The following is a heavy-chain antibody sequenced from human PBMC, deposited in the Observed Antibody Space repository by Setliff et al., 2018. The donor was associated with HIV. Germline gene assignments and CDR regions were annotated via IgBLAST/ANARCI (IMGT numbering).Heavy chain of an antibody. Sequence: ASETLSLTCTVSGASISSSSHHWAWIRQPPGKGLEYIGNIYYTGSTHHNPSLESRVATSVDTSKNQFSLKLSSVTAADTAVYYCARDRSNWNYGKNYMDVWGKGTTVTVSS. V-gene: IGHV4-39*02. J-gene: IGHJ6*03. CDR1: GASISSSSHH. D-gene: IGHD1-7*01. CDR3: ARDRSNWNYGKNYMDV. CDR2: IYYTGST.